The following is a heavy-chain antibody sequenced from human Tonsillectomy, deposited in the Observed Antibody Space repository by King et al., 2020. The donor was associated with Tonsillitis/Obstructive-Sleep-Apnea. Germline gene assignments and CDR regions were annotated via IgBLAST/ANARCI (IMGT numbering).Heavy chain of an antibody. Sequence: QLVQSGAEVKKPGASVKVSCQASGYTFTGYYMHWVRQAPGQGLEWMGWINPNSGGTNYAQKFQGRVTMTRDTSISTAYMELSRLRSDDTAVYYCAREEVGAGYYYYGMDVWGQGTTVTVSS. D-gene: IGHD1-26*01. CDR2: INPNSGGT. CDR3: AREEVGAGYYYYGMDV. J-gene: IGHJ6*02. CDR1: GYTFTGYY. V-gene: IGHV1-2*02.